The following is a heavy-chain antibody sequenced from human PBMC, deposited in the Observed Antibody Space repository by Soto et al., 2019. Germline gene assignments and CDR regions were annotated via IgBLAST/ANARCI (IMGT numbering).Heavy chain of an antibody. CDR3: ARELRSNFYYHMDV. CDR2: IYHSGST. V-gene: IGHV4-59*01. Sequence: QVQLQESGPGLVKPSETLSLTCTVSGGSISSYHWSWIRQPPGKGREWIGYIYHSGSTNYNPSLRRRVTISVDTSKNQFTLKLSSVTAADTAAYYCARELRSNFYYHMDVWGKGTTVTASS. CDR1: GGSISSYH. J-gene: IGHJ6*03.